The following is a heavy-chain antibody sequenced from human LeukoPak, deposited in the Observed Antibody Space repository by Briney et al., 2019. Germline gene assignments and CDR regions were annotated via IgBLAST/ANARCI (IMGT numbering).Heavy chain of an antibody. CDR2: IYYSMST. D-gene: IGHD6-13*01. V-gene: IGHV4-39*07. Sequence: SETLSLTCTVSGDSISSGPYYWGWIRQPPGKGLEWIGTIYYSMSTYYNPSLKSRVAISVDTSKNQFSLKLSSVTAADTAVYYCARGAPRYSIYNWFDPWGQGTLVTVSS. CDR1: GDSISSGPYY. CDR3: ARGAPRYSIYNWFDP. J-gene: IGHJ5*02.